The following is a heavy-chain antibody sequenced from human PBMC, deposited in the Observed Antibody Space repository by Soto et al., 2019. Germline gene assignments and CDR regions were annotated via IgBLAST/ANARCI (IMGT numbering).Heavy chain of an antibody. CDR2: MNPNSGNT. D-gene: IGHD3-22*01. V-gene: IGHV1-8*01. CDR3: SCGYPRHFDY. Sequence: ASVKVCCKASGYTSTSYDMNWVRQATGQGLEWMGWMNPNSGNTGYAQKFQGRVTMTRNTSISTAYMELSSLRSEDTAVYYCSCGYPRHFDYWGQGTLVTVSS. J-gene: IGHJ4*02. CDR1: GYTSTSYD.